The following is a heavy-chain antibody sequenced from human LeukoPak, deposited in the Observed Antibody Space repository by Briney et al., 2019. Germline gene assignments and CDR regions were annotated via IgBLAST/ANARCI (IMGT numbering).Heavy chain of an antibody. CDR2: ISSSSSYI. Sequence: GGSLRLSCAASGFTFSSYSMNWVRQAPGKGLEWVSSISSSSSYIYYADSVKGLFTISRDNAKNSLYLQMNSLRAEDTAVYYCARWLPDYGMDVWGQGTTVTVSS. CDR1: GFTFSSYS. J-gene: IGHJ6*02. D-gene: IGHD5-12*01. CDR3: ARWLPDYGMDV. V-gene: IGHV3-21*01.